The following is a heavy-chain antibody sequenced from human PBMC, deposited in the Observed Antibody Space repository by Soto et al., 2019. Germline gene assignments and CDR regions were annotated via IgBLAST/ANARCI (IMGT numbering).Heavy chain of an antibody. Sequence: SETLSLTCAVYGGSFSGYYWSWIRQPPGKGLEWIGEINHSGSTNYNPSLKSRVTISVDTSKNQFSLKLSSVTAADTAVYYCARGYRSGWVPQSGFNYWGQGNLVTVSP. J-gene: IGHJ4*02. V-gene: IGHV4-34*01. CDR2: INHSGST. D-gene: IGHD6-19*01. CDR1: GGSFSGYY. CDR3: ARGYRSGWVPQSGFNY.